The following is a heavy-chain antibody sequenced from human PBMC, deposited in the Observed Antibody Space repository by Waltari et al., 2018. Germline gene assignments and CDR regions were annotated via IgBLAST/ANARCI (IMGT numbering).Heavy chain of an antibody. CDR3: AGSGIADRGSDWYFDL. Sequence: EVQLVQSGAEVKKPGESLKISCKGSGYSFTSYWIGWVRQMPGKGLEWMGIIYSGAYDSRYSPSFQGQVTISADKSISTAYLQWSSLKASDTAMYYWAGSGIADRGSDWYFDLWGRGTLVTVSS. J-gene: IGHJ2*01. CDR2: IYSGAYDS. D-gene: IGHD6-13*01. V-gene: IGHV5-51*01. CDR1: GYSFTSYW.